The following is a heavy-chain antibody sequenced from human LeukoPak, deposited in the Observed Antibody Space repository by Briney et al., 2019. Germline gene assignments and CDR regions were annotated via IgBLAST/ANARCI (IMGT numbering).Heavy chain of an antibody. CDR1: GFTFSSYA. D-gene: IGHD6-19*01. Sequence: PGGSLRLSCAASGFTFSSYAMSWVRQAPGRGLEWVSGISGSGGTTYYADSVKGRFTISRDNSKNTPYLQMNSLRAEDTAVYYCAKDGSSGWYWGQGTLVTVSS. CDR2: ISGSGGTT. CDR3: AKDGSSGWY. V-gene: IGHV3-23*01. J-gene: IGHJ4*02.